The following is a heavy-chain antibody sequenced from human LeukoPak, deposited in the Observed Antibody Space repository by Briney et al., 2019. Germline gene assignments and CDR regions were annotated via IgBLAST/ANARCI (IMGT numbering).Heavy chain of an antibody. CDR2: IPGGDGNT. Sequence: PGGSLRLSCAASGFPVSDYPMTWVRQAPGKGLEWVSSIPGGDGNTYYADSVKGRFTISRDTSKNTLYLQLTSLRAEDTAVYYCAKAQVVGAFSPFACWGPGTLVAVSS. CDR1: GFPVSDYP. J-gene: IGHJ4*02. CDR3: AKAQVVGAFSPFAC. V-gene: IGHV3-23*01. D-gene: IGHD2/OR15-2a*01.